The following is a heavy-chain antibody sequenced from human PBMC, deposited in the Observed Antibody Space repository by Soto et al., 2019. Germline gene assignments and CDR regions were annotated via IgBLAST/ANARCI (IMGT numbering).Heavy chain of an antibody. CDR3: ARESTIFGVVTDLYYYYMDV. J-gene: IGHJ6*03. V-gene: IGHV3-21*01. Sequence: PGGSVRLSCAASGFTLSSYSMNWFRQAPGKGLEWVSSISSSSSYIYYADSVKGRFTISRDNAKNSLYLQMNSLRAEDTAVYYCARESTIFGVVTDLYYYYMDVWGKGTSVTVSS. CDR2: ISSSSSYI. D-gene: IGHD3-3*01. CDR1: GFTLSSYS.